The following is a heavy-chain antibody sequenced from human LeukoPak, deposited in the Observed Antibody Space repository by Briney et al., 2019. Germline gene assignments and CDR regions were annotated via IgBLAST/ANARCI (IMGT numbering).Heavy chain of an antibody. CDR1: GFTFSDYY. Sequence: GGSLRLSCAASGFTFSDYYMSWIRQAPGKGLEWVSYISSSGSTIYYADSVKGRLTISRDNAKNSLYLQMNSLRAEDTAVYYCARDSYSSSWSNWFDPWGQGTLVTVSS. CDR3: ARDSYSSSWSNWFDP. J-gene: IGHJ5*02. D-gene: IGHD6-13*01. CDR2: ISSSGSTI. V-gene: IGHV3-11*04.